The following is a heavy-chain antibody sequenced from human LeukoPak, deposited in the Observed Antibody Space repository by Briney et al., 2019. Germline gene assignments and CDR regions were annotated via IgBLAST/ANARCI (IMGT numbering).Heavy chain of an antibody. CDR1: GYTFTSYY. V-gene: IGHV1-69*06. CDR3: ARLAAAGTMWVDY. D-gene: IGHD6-13*01. Sequence: VASVKVSCKASGYTFTSYYMHWVRQAPGQGLEWMGGIIPIFGTANYAQKFQGRVTITADKSTSTAYMELSSLRSKDTAVYYCARLAAAGTMWVDYWGQGTLVTVSS. J-gene: IGHJ4*02. CDR2: IIPIFGTA.